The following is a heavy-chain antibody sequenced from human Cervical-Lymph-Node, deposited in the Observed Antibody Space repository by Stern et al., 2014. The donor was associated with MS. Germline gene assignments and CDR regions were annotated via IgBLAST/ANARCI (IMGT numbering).Heavy chain of an antibody. CDR2: TRYDGSND. CDR3: ARSAFSKYTTGWYFYGMDV. V-gene: IGHV3-33*01. D-gene: IGHD6-19*01. Sequence: VQLVASGGGAVQPGRSLRLSWAASGFPFSNFGIHWVRRAPGKGLEGVAATRYDGSNDYYADSVKGRFTISRDNSKNTLYRQMSSLRAEDTAVYYCARSAFSKYTTGWYFYGMDVWGRGTTVTVSS. CDR1: GFPFSNFG. J-gene: IGHJ6*02.